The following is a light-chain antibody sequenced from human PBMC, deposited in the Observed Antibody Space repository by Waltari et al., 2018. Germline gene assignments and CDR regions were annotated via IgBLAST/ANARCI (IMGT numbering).Light chain of an antibody. CDR3: QQYYNTPPT. V-gene: IGKV4-1*01. CDR1: QSVSDHVNNKNY. CDR2: WAS. J-gene: IGKJ1*01. Sequence: DIVMTQSPDSLTVSPGERATINRRSSQSVSDHVNNKNYLAWYRQKPGQPPKLLISWASTREFGVPDRFSGSGSGTEFTLTISSLQPEDVAVYYCQQYYNTPPTFGQGTKVEIK.